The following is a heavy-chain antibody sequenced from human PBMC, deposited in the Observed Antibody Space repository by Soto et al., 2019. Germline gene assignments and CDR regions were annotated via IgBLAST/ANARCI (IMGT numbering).Heavy chain of an antibody. V-gene: IGHV3-23*01. CDR1: GFTFRRYA. CDR3: AKEAYFDSSVSFDY. J-gene: IGHJ4*02. CDR2: ISGSGSTT. Sequence: GGSLRLSYAASGFTFRRYAMSWVRQAPGEGLEWVSAISGSGSTTYYADGGATYYEGSVKGRFTISRDNSKNTLFLQMNSLRGDDTAVYYCAKEAYFDSSVSFDYWGQG. D-gene: IGHD3-22*01.